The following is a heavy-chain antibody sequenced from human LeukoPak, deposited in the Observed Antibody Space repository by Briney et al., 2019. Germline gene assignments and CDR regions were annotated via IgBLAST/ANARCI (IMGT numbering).Heavy chain of an antibody. CDR1: RFTLSNHW. Sequence: PGGPLTLSCAASRFTLSNHWMSWLRQAPGKELDWVANIKKDGSETEYVDSVKGRFTISRDNTKNSLSLQMNSLGAGDTAVYYCARQRGSGCLDYWGQGTLVTVSS. CDR2: IKKDGSET. D-gene: IGHD6-19*01. V-gene: IGHV3-7*01. J-gene: IGHJ4*02. CDR3: ARQRGSGCLDY.